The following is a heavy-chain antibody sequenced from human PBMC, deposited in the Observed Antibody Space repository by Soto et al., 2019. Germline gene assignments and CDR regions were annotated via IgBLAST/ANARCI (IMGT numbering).Heavy chain of an antibody. Sequence: QVQLQESGPGLVKPSQTLSLTCTVSGGSISSGGYYWSWIRQHPGKGVEWIGYIYYSGSTYYNPSLKSRVTISVDTSKNQFALKLSSVTAADTAVYDCAKTGGSDGYWYFDLWGRGPLVPVSS. V-gene: IGHV4-31*03. CDR1: GGSISSGGYY. CDR3: AKTGGSDGYWYFDL. CDR2: IYYSGST. J-gene: IGHJ2*01. D-gene: IGHD2-8*02.